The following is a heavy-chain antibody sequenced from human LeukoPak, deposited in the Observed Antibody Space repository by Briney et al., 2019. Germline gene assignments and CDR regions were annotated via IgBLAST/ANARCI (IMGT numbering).Heavy chain of an antibody. V-gene: IGHV4-30-4*08. CDR2: IYYSGST. CDR1: GGSISSGGYY. Sequence: SQTLSLTCTVSGGSISSGGYYWSWIRQPPGKGLEWIGYIYYSGSTYYNPSLKSRVTISVDTSKNQFSLKLSSVTAADTAVYYCARDKGVLDAFDIWGQGTMVTVSS. D-gene: IGHD2-8*01. J-gene: IGHJ3*02. CDR3: ARDKGVLDAFDI.